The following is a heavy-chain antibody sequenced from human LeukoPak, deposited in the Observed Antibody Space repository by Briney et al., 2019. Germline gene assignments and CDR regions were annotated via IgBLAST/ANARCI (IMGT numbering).Heavy chain of an antibody. V-gene: IGHV3-30*18. D-gene: IGHD6-6*01. CDR3: AKELNEYSSSEPQDY. J-gene: IGHJ4*02. CDR2: ISYDGSNK. Sequence: GRSLRLSCAASGFTFSSYGMHWVRQAPGKGLEWVAVISYDGSNKYYADSVKGRFTISRDNSKNTLYLQMNSLRAEDTAVYYCAKELNEYSSSEPQDYWGQGTLVTVSS. CDR1: GFTFSSYG.